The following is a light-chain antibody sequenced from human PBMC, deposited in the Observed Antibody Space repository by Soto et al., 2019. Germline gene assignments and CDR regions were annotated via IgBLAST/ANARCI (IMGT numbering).Light chain of an antibody. CDR3: EHSFNTPPYT. CDR1: QGIATY. J-gene: IGKJ2*01. V-gene: IGKV1-39*01. Sequence: DIQLTQSPSSLSAVVGDRVSITCRSSQGIATYLNWYQQKPGIAPRPLIYTASTLESGVPSRFSGNGSVTDFTLTISSVQPEDFATYYCEHSFNTPPYTFGQGTKLEI. CDR2: TAS.